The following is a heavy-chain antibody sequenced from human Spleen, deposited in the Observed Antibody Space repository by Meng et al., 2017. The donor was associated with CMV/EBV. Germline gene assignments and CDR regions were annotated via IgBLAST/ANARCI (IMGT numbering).Heavy chain of an antibody. J-gene: IGHJ4*02. CDR3: ARHVSAATPFDY. D-gene: IGHD2-2*02. CDR2: IHPGDSDT. Sequence: GESLKISCRASGYGFAAYWIAWVRQMPGKGLEWMGIIHPGDSDTRYSPSFRGQVTISADKSISTAYLQWSSLKASDTAMYYCARHVSAATPFDYWGQGTLVTVSS. CDR1: GYGFAAYW. V-gene: IGHV5-51*01.